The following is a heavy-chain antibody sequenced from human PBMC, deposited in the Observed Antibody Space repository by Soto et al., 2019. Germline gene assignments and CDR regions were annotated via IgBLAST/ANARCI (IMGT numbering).Heavy chain of an antibody. J-gene: IGHJ6*03. Sequence: QVQLVQSGAEVKKPGASVKVSCKASGSTFTSYDINWVRQAPGQGLEWMGWMNPNSGNTGYAQKFQGRVTMTRNTSISTAYMELSSLRSEDTAVYYCARGLTDYYYYYMDVWGKGTTVTVSS. CDR2: MNPNSGNT. CDR3: ARGLTDYYYYYMDV. CDR1: GSTFTSYD. V-gene: IGHV1-8*01.